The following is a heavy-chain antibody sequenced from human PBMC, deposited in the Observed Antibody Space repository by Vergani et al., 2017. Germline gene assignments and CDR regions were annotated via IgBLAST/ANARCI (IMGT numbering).Heavy chain of an antibody. Sequence: EVQLVESGGGLVQPGGSLRLSCAASGFTFSSSWMSWVRQAPGKGLEWVANIKQDGSEKYYLDSVKGRFTISRDNAKNSLYLQMNSLRAEDTAVYYCARVDWYSGDYWDRGTLVTVSA. CDR1: GFTFSSSW. CDR2: IKQDGSEK. D-gene: IGHD3-9*01. CDR3: ARVDWYSGDY. V-gene: IGHV3-7*01. J-gene: IGHJ4*02.